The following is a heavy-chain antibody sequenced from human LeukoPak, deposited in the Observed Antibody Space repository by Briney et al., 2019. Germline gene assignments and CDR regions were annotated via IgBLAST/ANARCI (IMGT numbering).Heavy chain of an antibody. D-gene: IGHD2-2*01. CDR3: ARGAAARAPFDY. J-gene: IGHJ4*02. CDR1: GGSISSGGYY. CDR2: IYYSGST. Sequence: SQTLSLTCTVSGGSISSGGYYWSWIRQHPGKGLEWIGYIYYSGSTYYNPSLKSRVTISVDTSKNQFSLKPSSVTAADTAVYYCARGAAARAPFDYWGQGTLVTVSS. V-gene: IGHV4-31*03.